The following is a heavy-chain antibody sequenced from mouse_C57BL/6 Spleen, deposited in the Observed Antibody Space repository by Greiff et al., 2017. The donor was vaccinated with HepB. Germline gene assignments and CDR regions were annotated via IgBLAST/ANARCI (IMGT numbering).Heavy chain of an antibody. CDR3: ARGYYGNYGAMDY. J-gene: IGHJ4*01. CDR1: GYSITSGYY. D-gene: IGHD2-1*01. Sequence: ESGPGLVKPSQSLSLTCSVTGYSITSGYYWNWIRQFPGNKLEWMGYISYDGSNNYNPSLKNRISITRDTSKNQFFLKLNSVTTEDTATYYCARGYYGNYGAMDYWGQGTSVTVSS. CDR2: ISYDGSN. V-gene: IGHV3-6*01.